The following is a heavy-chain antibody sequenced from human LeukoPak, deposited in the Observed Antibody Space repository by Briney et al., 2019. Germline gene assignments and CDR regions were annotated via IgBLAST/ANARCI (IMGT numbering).Heavy chain of an antibody. D-gene: IGHD6-13*01. CDR1: GFTFSDYY. V-gene: IGHV3-11*04. CDR3: ARESGYSSIESDY. J-gene: IGHJ4*02. CDR2: ISSSGSSI. Sequence: PGGSLRLSCAASGFTFSDYYMSWIRQAPGKGLEWVSYISSSGSSIYYADSLKGRFTISRDNAKNSLYLQMNSLRVEDTAVYYCARESGYSSIESDYWGQGTLVTVSS.